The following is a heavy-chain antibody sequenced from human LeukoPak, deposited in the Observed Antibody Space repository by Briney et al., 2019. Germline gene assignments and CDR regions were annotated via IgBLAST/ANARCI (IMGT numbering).Heavy chain of an antibody. CDR1: GDSVSSTSAS. V-gene: IGHV6-1*01. CDR3: ARDRGYSSAWPEYYFDY. Sequence: SQTLSLTCAISGDSVSSTSASWNWIRQSPARGLEWLGRTYYRSKWYNDYAVSVKIRITIYPDTSKNQFSLQLNSVPPEDTAFYYCARDRGYSSAWPEYYFDYWGQGTLVTVSS. J-gene: IGHJ4*02. D-gene: IGHD6-19*01. CDR2: TYYRSKWYN.